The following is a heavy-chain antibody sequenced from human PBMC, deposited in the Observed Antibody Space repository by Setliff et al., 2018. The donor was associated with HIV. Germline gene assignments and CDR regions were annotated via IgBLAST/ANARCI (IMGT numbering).Heavy chain of an antibody. CDR2: IYYSGST. D-gene: IGHD3-16*01. CDR1: GYSISSNHW. CDR3: AKTVVGDSYALPNDGFDI. V-gene: IGHV4-28*06. J-gene: IGHJ3*02. Sequence: PSETLSLTCAVSGYSISSNHWWGWIRQPPGKGLEWIGYIYYSGSTNYNPSLKSRATMSVDTSNNRFSLKLSSVTALDTAVYYCAKTVVGDSYALPNDGFDIWGQGTMVTVS.